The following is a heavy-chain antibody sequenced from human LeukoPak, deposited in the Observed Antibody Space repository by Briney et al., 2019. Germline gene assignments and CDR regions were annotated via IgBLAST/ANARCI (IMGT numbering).Heavy chain of an antibody. Sequence: SVKVSCKASGGTFISYAISWVRQAPGQGLEWMGGIIPIFGTANYAQKFQGRVTITADESTSTAYMELSSLRPEDTAVYYCASDTALMVYAIQPYYFDYWGQGTLVTVSS. CDR1: GGTFISYA. D-gene: IGHD2-8*01. J-gene: IGHJ4*02. CDR3: ASDTALMVYAIQPYYFDY. CDR2: IIPIFGTA. V-gene: IGHV1-69*01.